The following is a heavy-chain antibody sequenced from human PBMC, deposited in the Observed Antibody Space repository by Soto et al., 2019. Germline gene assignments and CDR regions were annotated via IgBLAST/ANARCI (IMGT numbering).Heavy chain of an antibody. J-gene: IGHJ4*02. Sequence: EVQLVESGGGLVEPGGSLSLSCAASGFTFSDHYMDWVRQAPGKGLEWVGRARNKANSYTTEYAASVKGRFTISRDYSENEMYLQMTTLKTEDTALYYCALDDSSGGVVYWGQGTQINVST. D-gene: IGHD3-22*01. CDR2: ARNKANSYTT. CDR1: GFTFSDHY. CDR3: ALDDSSGGVVY. V-gene: IGHV3-72*01.